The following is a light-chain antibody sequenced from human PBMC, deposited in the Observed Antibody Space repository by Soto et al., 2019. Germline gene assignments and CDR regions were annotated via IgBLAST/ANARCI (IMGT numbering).Light chain of an antibody. J-gene: IGKJ3*01. CDR3: QQSYSVPFT. CDR1: QIISTH. CDR2: AAS. V-gene: IGKV1-39*01. Sequence: DIQLTQSPSSLSAPVGDRVTITCRASQIISTHLNWYQQKPGKAPKVVIYAASSLQSGVPSRFSCSGSGTDFTLTISSLQPEDFATYYCQQSYSVPFTFGPWTKVDIK.